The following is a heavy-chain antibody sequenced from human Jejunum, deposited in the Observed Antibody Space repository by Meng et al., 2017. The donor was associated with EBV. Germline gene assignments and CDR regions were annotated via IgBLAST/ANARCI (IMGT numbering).Heavy chain of an antibody. V-gene: IGHV4-34*02. Sequence: QVQIQQWGAGLFRPTETLALTCAVYGGSFSGSYWSWVRQPPGRGLEYIGEVHFSGITNYTPSLKSRVTMSVDASKNQFSLRLTSVTAADTAVYFCVRRTGDYVVGYWGQGTLVTVSS. J-gene: IGHJ4*02. CDR1: GGSFSGSY. D-gene: IGHD2-8*02. CDR3: VRRTGDYVVGY. CDR2: VHFSGIT.